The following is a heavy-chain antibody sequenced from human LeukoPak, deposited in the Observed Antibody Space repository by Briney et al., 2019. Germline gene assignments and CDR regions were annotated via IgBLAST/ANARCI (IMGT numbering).Heavy chain of an antibody. CDR2: IYTSEST. D-gene: IGHD3-16*01. J-gene: IGHJ4*02. Sequence: SETLSLTCTVSGGSISSYCWSWIRQPPGKGLEWIGYIYTSESTNYNPSLKSRVTISVDTSKNQFSLKLSSVTAADTAVYYCARHASRGIDYWGQGTLVTVSS. CDR3: ARHASRGIDY. CDR1: GGSISSYC. V-gene: IGHV4-4*09.